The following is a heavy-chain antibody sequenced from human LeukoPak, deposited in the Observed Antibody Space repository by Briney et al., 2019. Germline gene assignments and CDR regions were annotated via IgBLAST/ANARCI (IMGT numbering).Heavy chain of an antibody. V-gene: IGHV3-74*01. CDR1: GFTFSSYW. CDR2: SNSDWSST. D-gene: IGHD3-10*01. CDR3: ASEPAPGGSGSYMYVFTRG. J-gene: IGHJ4*02. Sequence: GGSLRLSCAASGFTFSSYWMHWVRQAPGKGLVWVSRSNSDWSSTSYADSVKGRFTISRANAKNTLYLQMNSLRAEDTVVYYCASEPAPGGSGSYMYVFTRGWGQGTLVTVSS.